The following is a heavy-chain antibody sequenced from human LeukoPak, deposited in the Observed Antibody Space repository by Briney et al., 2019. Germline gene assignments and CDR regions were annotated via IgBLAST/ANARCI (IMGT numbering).Heavy chain of an antibody. CDR3: ARLQSGSYASYFDY. D-gene: IGHD1-26*01. J-gene: IGHJ4*02. CDR2: MYYSGST. Sequence: SETVSLTCSVSGDSITCSNCYWGWIRQPPGKGLEWIANMYYSGSTYYNPSLKSRVTISVDTSKNEFSLRLKSVTAADTGVYYCARLQSGSYASYFDYWGQGTLVTVSS. V-gene: IGHV4-39*01. CDR1: GDSITCSNCY.